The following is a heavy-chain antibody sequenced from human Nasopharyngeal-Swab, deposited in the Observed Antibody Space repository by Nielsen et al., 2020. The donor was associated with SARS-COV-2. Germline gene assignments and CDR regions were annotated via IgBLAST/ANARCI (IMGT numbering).Heavy chain of an antibody. CDR3: ARVLSRTSPYGMDV. Sequence: GGSLRLSCAPSGFTFNDYDIYWVRQTAGAGLEWVSSVGTAGDTHYQDSVQGRFTISRENAKNSVFLQMDSLRVGDTGIYFCARVLSRTSPYGMDVWDEGPRSPSPQ. V-gene: IGHV3-13*01. CDR2: VGTAGDT. D-gene: IGHD2-2*01. J-gene: IGHJ6*01. CDR1: GFTFNDYD.